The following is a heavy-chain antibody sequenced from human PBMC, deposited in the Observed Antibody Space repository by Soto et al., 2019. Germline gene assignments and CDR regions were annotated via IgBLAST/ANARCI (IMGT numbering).Heavy chain of an antibody. CDR2: INYSGST. J-gene: IGHJ6*02. Sequence: QVQLQESGPGLVKPSQTLSLTCTVSGGSIDSAGYYWGWIRQHPGKGLEWIGYINYSGSTYYNPSLKRRALISIDTAKNHFSLKLTSVTAADTAVYYCARRTDDYSDPLDVWGQGTTVTVSS. CDR1: GGSIDSAGYY. D-gene: IGHD4-4*01. CDR3: ARRTDDYSDPLDV. V-gene: IGHV4-31*03.